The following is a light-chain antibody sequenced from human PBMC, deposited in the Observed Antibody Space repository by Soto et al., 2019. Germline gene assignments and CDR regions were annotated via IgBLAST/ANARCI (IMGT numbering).Light chain of an antibody. V-gene: IGKV1-5*01. CDR2: DAS. CDR3: QQYSRSWT. Sequence: DIQMTQSPSNLSASVGDRVTVTCRASQSISGWLAWYQQKPGKAPKLLIYDASSLESGVPSRFSGSGSGTEFTFTISSLQPDDFATYYCQQYSRSWTFGQGTKVEIK. J-gene: IGKJ1*01. CDR1: QSISGW.